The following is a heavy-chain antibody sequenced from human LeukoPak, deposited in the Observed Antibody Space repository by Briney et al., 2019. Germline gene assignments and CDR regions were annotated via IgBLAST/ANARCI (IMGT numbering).Heavy chain of an antibody. V-gene: IGHV4-34*01. Sequence: SETLSLTCAVYGGSFSGYYWSWIRQPPGKGLEWIGEINHSGSTNYNPSLKSRVTISVDTSKNQFSLKLSSVTAADTAVYYCARGVLLWFGDMSDWFDPWGQGTLVTVSS. CDR3: ARGVLLWFGDMSDWFDP. CDR2: INHSGST. D-gene: IGHD3-10*01. CDR1: GGSFSGYY. J-gene: IGHJ5*02.